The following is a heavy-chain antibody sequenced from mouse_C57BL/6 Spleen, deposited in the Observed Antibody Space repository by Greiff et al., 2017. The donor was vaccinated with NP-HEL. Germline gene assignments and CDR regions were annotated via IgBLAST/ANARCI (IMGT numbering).Heavy chain of an antibody. CDR3: AREGAIYYGNYDWYFDV. CDR1: GYAFSSSW. D-gene: IGHD2-1*01. V-gene: IGHV1-82*01. CDR2: IYPGDGDT. Sequence: QVQLQQSGPELVKPGASVKISCKASGYAFSSSWMNWVKQRPGKGLEWIGRIYPGDGDTNYNGKFKGKATLTADKSSSTAYMQLSSLTSEDSAVYFCAREGAIYYGNYDWYFDVWGTGTTVTVSS. J-gene: IGHJ1*03.